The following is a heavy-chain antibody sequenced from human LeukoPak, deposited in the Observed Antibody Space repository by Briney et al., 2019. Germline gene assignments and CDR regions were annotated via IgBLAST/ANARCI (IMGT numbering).Heavy chain of an antibody. J-gene: IGHJ4*02. V-gene: IGHV4-34*01. CDR2: INHSGST. D-gene: IGHD6-19*01. CDR1: GGSFSGYY. CDR3: ARGRPIAVSGYFDY. Sequence: PSETLSLTCAVYGGSFSGYYWSWIRQPPGKGLEWIGEINHSGSTYYNPSLKSRVTISVDTSKNQSSLKLSSVTAADTAVYYCARGRPIAVSGYFDYWGQGTLVTVSS.